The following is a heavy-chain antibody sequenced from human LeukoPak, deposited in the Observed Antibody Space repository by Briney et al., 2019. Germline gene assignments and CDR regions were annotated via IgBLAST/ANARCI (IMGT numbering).Heavy chain of an antibody. CDR2: ISSSGSTI. D-gene: IGHD1-26*01. V-gene: IGHV3-11*01. Sequence: PGGSLRLSCAASGFIFSDYYMSWIRQAPGKGLEWVSYISSSGSTIYHADSVKGRFTISRDNAKNSLYLQMNSLRAEDTAVYYCARDLDWELPKPSYYYYYGMDVWGQGTTVTVSS. CDR3: ARDLDWELPKPSYYYYYGMDV. CDR1: GFIFSDYY. J-gene: IGHJ6*02.